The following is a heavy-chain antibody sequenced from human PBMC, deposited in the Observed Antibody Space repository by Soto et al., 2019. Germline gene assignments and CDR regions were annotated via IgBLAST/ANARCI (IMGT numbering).Heavy chain of an antibody. D-gene: IGHD6-6*01. J-gene: IGHJ5*02. CDR2: INHSGST. CDR3: AIVDRIAARNVYNWFDP. V-gene: IGHV4-34*01. Sequence: PSETLSLTCAVYGGSFSGYYWSWIRQPPGKGLEWIGEINHSGSTNYNPSIKSRVTISVDTSKNQFSLKLSSVTAADTAVYYCAIVDRIAARNVYNWFDPWGQGTLVTVSS. CDR1: GGSFSGYY.